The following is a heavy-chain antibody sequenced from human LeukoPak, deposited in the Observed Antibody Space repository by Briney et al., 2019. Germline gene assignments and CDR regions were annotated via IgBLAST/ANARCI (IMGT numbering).Heavy chain of an antibody. Sequence: ASVKVSCKASGYTFTTNGIIWVRQAPGQGLEWMGWISAKNGNTNYAQNLQGRVTMTSDTSTSTAYMELRSLRSDDTAVYYCARGEGGQWGYFDYWGQGTLVTVSS. D-gene: IGHD3-16*01. CDR3: ARGEGGQWGYFDY. J-gene: IGHJ4*02. CDR2: ISAKNGNT. CDR1: GYTFTTNG. V-gene: IGHV1-18*04.